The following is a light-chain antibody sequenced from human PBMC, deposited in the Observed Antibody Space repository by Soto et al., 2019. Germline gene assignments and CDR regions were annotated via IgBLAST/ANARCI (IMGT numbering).Light chain of an antibody. CDR2: GAS. Sequence: EIVLTQSPGTLSLSPGERATLSCRASQIVSSSYLAWYQQKPGQAPRLLIYGASSRATGIPDKFSGSGSGTDCTLTISRLEPEDFAVYYCQQYDISPLTFGGGTKVEIK. CDR3: QQYDISPLT. J-gene: IGKJ4*01. CDR1: QIVSSSY. V-gene: IGKV3-20*01.